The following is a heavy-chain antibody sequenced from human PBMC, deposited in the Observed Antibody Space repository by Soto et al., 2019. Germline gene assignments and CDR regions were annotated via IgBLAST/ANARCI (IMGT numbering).Heavy chain of an antibody. CDR3: VRLVRGGDY. Sequence: EVQVVESGGGLVQPGESLRLSCAASGFNFKNYWMSWVRQAPGKGLEWVANIKRDGSEQYYVDSVKGRFTISRDNAKNSLSLLMNSLRAEDTAVYNCVRLVRGGDYWGQGTLVTVSS. CDR2: IKRDGSEQ. V-gene: IGHV3-7*04. CDR1: GFNFKNYW. D-gene: IGHD3-10*01. J-gene: IGHJ4*02.